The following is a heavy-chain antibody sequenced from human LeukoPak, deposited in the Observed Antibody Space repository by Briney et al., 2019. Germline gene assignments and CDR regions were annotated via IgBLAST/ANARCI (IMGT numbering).Heavy chain of an antibody. CDR1: GFTFSNYA. CDR2: IGTRGDTT. V-gene: IGHV3-23*01. J-gene: IGHJ4*02. D-gene: IGHD4-17*01. Sequence: GGSLGLSCAASGFTFSNYAMSWVRQAPGKGLEWVSAIGTRGDTTYFADSVKDRFTISRDSSNNTLYLHMNILRAEDTAEYYCARMEYGDRLYYFDYWGQGTLVTVSS. CDR3: ARMEYGDRLYYFDY.